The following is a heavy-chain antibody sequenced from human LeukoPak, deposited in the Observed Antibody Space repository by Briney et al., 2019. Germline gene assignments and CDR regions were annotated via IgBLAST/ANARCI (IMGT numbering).Heavy chain of an antibody. CDR2: IIPILGIA. D-gene: IGHD5-24*01. Sequence: SVKVSCKASGGTFSSYAISWVRQAPGQGLEWMGRIIPILGIANYAQKFQGRVTITADKSTSTAYMELSSLRSEDTAVYYCARDGYGYNYNFLDYWGQGTLVTVSS. V-gene: IGHV1-69*04. CDR1: GGTFSSYA. CDR3: ARDGYGYNYNFLDY. J-gene: IGHJ4*02.